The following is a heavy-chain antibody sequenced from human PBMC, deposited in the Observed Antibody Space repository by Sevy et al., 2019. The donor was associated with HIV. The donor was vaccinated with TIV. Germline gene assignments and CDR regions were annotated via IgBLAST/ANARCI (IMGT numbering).Heavy chain of an antibody. J-gene: IGHJ1*01. CDR1: GFTFSNSW. Sequence: GGSLRLSCAASGFTFSNSWMHWVRQAPGKGLVWVAHINSDGEYITYADSVKGRFAISRDNTKNTLFLQMNSLRAEDTAMYYCARGTRGTFSKWGQGTLITVSS. V-gene: IGHV3-74*03. CDR2: INSDGEYI. D-gene: IGHD2-8*02. CDR3: ARGTRGTFSK.